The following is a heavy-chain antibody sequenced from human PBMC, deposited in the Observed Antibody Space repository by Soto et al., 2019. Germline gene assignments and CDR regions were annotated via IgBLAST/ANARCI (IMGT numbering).Heavy chain of an antibody. CDR2: GTYSGTT. D-gene: IGHD3-16*02. CDR1: GDAISTNSNY. J-gene: IGHJ4*02. Sequence: QLQLQESGPGLVKPSETLSLTCTVSGDAISTNSNYWGGIRQPPGKGLEWIGIGTYSGTTYDNPSLNSRVTVSVDTSKNQFFLKLNYVNVADTAVYYCERRNYPYYFDSWGQGMLVTVS. CDR3: ERRNYPYYFDS. V-gene: IGHV4-39*01.